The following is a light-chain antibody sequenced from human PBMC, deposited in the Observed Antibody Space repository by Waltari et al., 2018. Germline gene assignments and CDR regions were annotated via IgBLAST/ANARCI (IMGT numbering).Light chain of an antibody. J-gene: IGLJ3*02. CDR1: SSNIGAGHD. Sequence: QSVLTQPPSMSGAPGQRLTISCTGSSSNIGAGHDVHWYQVFPGTAPKLLIYGNNNRPSGVPDRFSGSKSDTSASLAIGGLQAEDEADYYCQSFDIRLSGGVVFGGGTKVTVL. V-gene: IGLV1-40*01. CDR2: GNN. CDR3: QSFDIRLSGGVV.